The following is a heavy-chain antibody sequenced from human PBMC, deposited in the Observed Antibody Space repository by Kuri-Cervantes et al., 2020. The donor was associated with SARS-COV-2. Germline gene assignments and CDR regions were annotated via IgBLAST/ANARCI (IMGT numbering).Heavy chain of an antibody. J-gene: IGHJ4*02. D-gene: IGHD3-10*01. V-gene: IGHV3-74*01. CDR3: AKVGSGSYYNGVYDYFDY. CDR1: GFTFSSYW. CDR2: INSDGSST. Sequence: SCAASGFTFSSYWMHWVRQAPGKGLVWVSRINSDGSSTSYADSVKGRFTISRDNSKNTLYLQMNSLRAEDTAAYYCAKVGSGSYYNGVYDYFDYWGQGTLVTVSS.